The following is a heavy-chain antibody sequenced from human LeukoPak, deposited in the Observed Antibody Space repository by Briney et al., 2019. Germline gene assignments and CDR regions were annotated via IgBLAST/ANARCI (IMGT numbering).Heavy chain of an antibody. J-gene: IGHJ3*02. D-gene: IGHD5-24*01. CDR3: ARPTEMAGIDAFDT. CDR2: ISSSGTYV. CDR1: GFTFSSYS. Sequence: GGSLRLSCAASGFTFSSYSMNWVRQAPGKGLEWVSSISSSGTYVYYADSVKGRFTISRDNAKNSLSLQMNSLKASDTAMYYCARPTEMAGIDAFDTWGQGTMVTVSS. V-gene: IGHV3-21*04.